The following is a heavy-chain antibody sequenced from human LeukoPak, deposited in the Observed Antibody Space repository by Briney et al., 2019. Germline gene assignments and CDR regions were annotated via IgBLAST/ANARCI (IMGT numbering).Heavy chain of an antibody. Sequence: SETLSLTCTVSGGSISSSSYYWVWIRQPPGKGLEWIGSGSYSGSTYYNPSLKSRVTISVDTSKNQFSLKLSSVTAADTAVYYCARRNVVVPATMARAFDIWGQGTMVTVSS. J-gene: IGHJ3*02. V-gene: IGHV4-39*01. CDR2: GSYSGST. CDR1: GGSISSSSYY. CDR3: ARRNVVVPATMARAFDI. D-gene: IGHD2-2*01.